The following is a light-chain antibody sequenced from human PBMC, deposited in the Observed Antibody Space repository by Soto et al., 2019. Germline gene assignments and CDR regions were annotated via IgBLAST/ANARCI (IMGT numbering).Light chain of an antibody. CDR3: QQYGSSPTT. V-gene: IGKV3-15*01. CDR1: QSVGNK. CDR2: DIS. Sequence: EIVVTQSPATLSVSPGERAALSCRASQSVGNKVAWYQHKPGQTPRLIIYDISTRAAGVPARFSGSGYGTDFTLTISSLQSEDFAVYYCQQYGSSPTTFGQGTKVDIK. J-gene: IGKJ1*01.